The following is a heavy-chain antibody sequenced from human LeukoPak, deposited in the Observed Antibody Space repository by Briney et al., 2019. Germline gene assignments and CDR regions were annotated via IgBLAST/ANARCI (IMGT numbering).Heavy chain of an antibody. CDR1: GVSISIYY. CDR2: INHRGST. J-gene: IGHJ3*02. Sequence: SSDTVSLTCTVSGVSISIYYWSWIRQPPGKVPAWSGEINHRGSTNYNPSLKSRVTISVDTSKNQFSLKLNSVTAADTAVYYCAREISWSRGAFDIWGQGTMVTVSS. V-gene: IGHV4-34*01. D-gene: IGHD6-13*01. CDR3: AREISWSRGAFDI.